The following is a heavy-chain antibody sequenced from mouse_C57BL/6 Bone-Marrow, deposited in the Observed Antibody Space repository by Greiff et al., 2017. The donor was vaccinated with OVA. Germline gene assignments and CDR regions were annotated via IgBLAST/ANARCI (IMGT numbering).Heavy chain of an antibody. CDR2: INPGSGGT. CDR1: GYAFTNYL. Sequence: QVQLQQSGAELVRPGTSVKVSCKASGYAFTNYLIEWVKQRPGQGLEWIGVINPGSGGTNYNEKFKGKATLTADKSSSTAYMQLSILTSEDSAVYFCAIICAGYYWDFDYWGQGTTLTVSS. V-gene: IGHV1-54*01. J-gene: IGHJ2*01. D-gene: IGHD2-3*01. CDR3: AIICAGYYWDFDY.